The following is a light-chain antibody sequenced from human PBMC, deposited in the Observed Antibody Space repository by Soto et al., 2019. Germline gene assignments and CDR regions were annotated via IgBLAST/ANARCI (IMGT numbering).Light chain of an antibody. CDR3: CSYAPSYTFV. Sequence: QSALTQPASVSGSPGQSITISCAGTMRDVGAYNLVSWYQQHPGRAPQLIIYEVRNRPSGISFRFSGSKSANTASLTIFGLQAEDEADYYCCSYAPSYTFVFGTGTKVTVL. J-gene: IGLJ1*01. CDR2: EVR. CDR1: MRDVGAYNL. V-gene: IGLV2-14*01.